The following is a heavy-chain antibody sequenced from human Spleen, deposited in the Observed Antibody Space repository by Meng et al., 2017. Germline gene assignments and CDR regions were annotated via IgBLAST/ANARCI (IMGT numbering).Heavy chain of an antibody. CDR3: AKFDTDQDYGMDV. CDR1: GVLFFGSD. J-gene: IGHJ6*02. CDR2: IETKPNSYAT. Sequence: GESLKISCAVSGVLFFGSDIHWVRQASGKGLEWVGRIETKPNSYATSYAASVRGRFTISRDDLKNTAYLQMNSLKTEDTAVYYCAKFDTDQDYGMDVWGQGTTVTVSS. V-gene: IGHV3-73*01. D-gene: IGHD3-9*01.